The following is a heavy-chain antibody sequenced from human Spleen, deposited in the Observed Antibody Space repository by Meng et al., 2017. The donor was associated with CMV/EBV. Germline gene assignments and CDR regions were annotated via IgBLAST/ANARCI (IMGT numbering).Heavy chain of an antibody. CDR1: GFTFSSYA. CDR3: ARGSYDVLAGLWD. Sequence: LTCAASGFTFSSYAMNWVRQAPGKGLEWVSYISSSAFTIDYADSVKGRFIISRDNTKNSLYLQMNSLRAEDTAVYYCARGSYDVLAGLWDWGQGTLVTVS. V-gene: IGHV3-48*03. J-gene: IGHJ4*02. CDR2: ISSSAFTI. D-gene: IGHD3-9*01.